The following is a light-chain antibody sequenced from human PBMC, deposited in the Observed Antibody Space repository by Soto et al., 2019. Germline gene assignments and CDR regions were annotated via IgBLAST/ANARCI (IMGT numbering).Light chain of an antibody. V-gene: IGLV2-23*01. CDR3: CSYAGSSTYV. J-gene: IGLJ1*01. CDR2: EAS. CDR1: SSDVGSYNF. Sequence: QSVLTQPASVSGSPGQSITISCTGTSSDVGSYNFVSWYQQHPGKAPKLMIYEASKRPSGVSNRFSGSKSGNTASLTISGLQPEDEAAYYCCSYAGSSTYVFGAGTKLTVL.